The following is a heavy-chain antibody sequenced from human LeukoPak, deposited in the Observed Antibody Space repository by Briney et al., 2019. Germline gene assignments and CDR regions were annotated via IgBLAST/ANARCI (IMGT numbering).Heavy chain of an antibody. CDR1: GFTFSTYA. V-gene: IGHV3-30-3*01. Sequence: PGRSLRLSCAASGFTFSTYAMHWVRQAPGKGLEWVAVISYDGSNRYADSVKGRFTISRDSSRHTVYLQMNSLRDEDTAVYYCERDQGYCTTTSCYSIGGYFDYWGQGTLVTVSS. J-gene: IGHJ4*02. CDR3: ERDQGYCTTTSCYSIGGYFDY. D-gene: IGHD2-2*01. CDR2: ISYDGSNR.